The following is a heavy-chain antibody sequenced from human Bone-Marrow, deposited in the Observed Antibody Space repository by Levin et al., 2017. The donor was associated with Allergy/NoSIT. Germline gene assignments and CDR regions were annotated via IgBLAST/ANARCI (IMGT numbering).Heavy chain of an antibody. CDR2: ISSSGSII. CDR3: ARDGPAPYDYGDDVCDY. CDR1: GFTFSSYE. J-gene: IGHJ4*02. D-gene: IGHD4-17*01. Sequence: SCAASGFTFSSYEMNWVRQAPGKGLEWVSYISSSGSIIHYADSVKGRFTISRDNAKKSLYLQMNSLRAEDTAVYYCARDGPAPYDYGDDVCDYWGQGTLVTGAS. V-gene: IGHV3-48*03.